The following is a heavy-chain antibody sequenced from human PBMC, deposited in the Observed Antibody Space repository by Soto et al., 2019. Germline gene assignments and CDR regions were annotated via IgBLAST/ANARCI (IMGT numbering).Heavy chain of an antibody. Sequence: SETLSLTCTVSGGSISSINYYCGWIRQPPGKGLEWIGSIYYIGSTNYNPSLKSRVTISVDTSKNQFSLKLSSVTAADTAVYYCARAGGWYVFFDYWGQGTLVTVSS. CDR2: IYYIGST. CDR1: GGSISSINYY. D-gene: IGHD6-19*01. CDR3: ARAGGWYVFFDY. V-gene: IGHV4-39*07. J-gene: IGHJ4*02.